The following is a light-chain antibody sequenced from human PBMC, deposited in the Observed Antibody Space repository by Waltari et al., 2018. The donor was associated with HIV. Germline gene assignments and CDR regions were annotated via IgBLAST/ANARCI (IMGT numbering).Light chain of an antibody. CDR1: SSNIGSNY. Sequence: QSVLTQPPSASGTPGQRVTISCSGSSSNIGSNYVYWYQQLPGTAPKLLIYRSNQRPSGVPGRFSGFKSGTSASLAISGLRSEDEADYYCAAWDDSLSGHVVFGGGTKLTVL. CDR3: AAWDDSLSGHVV. J-gene: IGLJ2*01. CDR2: RSN. V-gene: IGLV1-47*01.